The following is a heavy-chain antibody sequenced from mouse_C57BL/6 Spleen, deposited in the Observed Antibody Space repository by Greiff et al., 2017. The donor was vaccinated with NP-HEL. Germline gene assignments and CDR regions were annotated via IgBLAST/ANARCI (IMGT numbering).Heavy chain of an antibody. V-gene: IGHV5-16*01. D-gene: IGHD2-4*01. J-gene: IGHJ3*01. CDR1: GFTFSDYY. CDR2: SNYDGSST. Sequence: EVKLMESEGGLVQPGSSMKLSCTASGFTFSDYYMAWVRQVPEKGLEWVANSNYDGSSTYYLDSLKSRFIISRDNAKNILYLQMSSLKSEDTATYYCARYDYDVAWFAYWGQGTLVTVSA. CDR3: ARYDYDVAWFAY.